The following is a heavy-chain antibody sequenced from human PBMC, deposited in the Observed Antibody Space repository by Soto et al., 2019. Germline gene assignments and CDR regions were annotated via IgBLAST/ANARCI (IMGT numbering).Heavy chain of an antibody. CDR3: AREWKQDYYYDGMDV. CDR1: GYSISSGYH. J-gene: IGHJ6*02. CDR2: IFHSGST. Sequence: SETLSLTCAVSGYSISSGYHWGWIRQPPGKGLEWIGSIFHSGSTYYNPSLKSRVAMSVDTSKNQISLKLSSVTAADTAVYYCAREWKQDYYYDGMDVWGQGTTVTVSS. V-gene: IGHV4-38-2*02. D-gene: IGHD1-1*01.